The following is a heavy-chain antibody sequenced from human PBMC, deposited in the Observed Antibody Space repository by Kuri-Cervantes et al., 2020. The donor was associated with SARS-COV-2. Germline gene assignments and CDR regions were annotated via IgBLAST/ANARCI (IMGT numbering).Heavy chain of an antibody. CDR1: GFTFDDYA. CDR2: ISWNSGSI. J-gene: IGHJ6*03. D-gene: IGHD3-22*01. V-gene: IGHV3-9*01. Sequence: SLKISCAASGFTFDDYAMHWVRQAPGKGLEWVSGISWNSGSIGYADSVKGRFTISRDNAKNSLYLQMNSLRAEDTAVYYCAREAVVPDYYDSSGYSGPPYYMDVWGKGTTVTVSS. CDR3: AREAVVPDYYDSSGYSGPPYYMDV.